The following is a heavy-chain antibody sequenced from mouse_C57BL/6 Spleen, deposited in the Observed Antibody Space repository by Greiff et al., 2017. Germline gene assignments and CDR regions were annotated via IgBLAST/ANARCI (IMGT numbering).Heavy chain of an antibody. J-gene: IGHJ4*01. CDR3: AGGSNYGGEAMDY. CDR1: GYTFTSYT. Sequence: QVQLQQSGAELARPGASVKMSCKASGYTFTSYTMHWVKQRPGQGLEWIGYINPSSGYTKYNQKFKDKATLTADKSSSTAFMQLSSLTSEDSAVYDCAGGSNYGGEAMDYWGQGTSVTVSS. CDR2: INPSSGYT. V-gene: IGHV1-4*01. D-gene: IGHD2-5*01.